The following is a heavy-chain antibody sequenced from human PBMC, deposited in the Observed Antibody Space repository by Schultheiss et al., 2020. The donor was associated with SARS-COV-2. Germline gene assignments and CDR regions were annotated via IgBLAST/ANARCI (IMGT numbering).Heavy chain of an antibody. V-gene: IGHV1-2*02. CDR3: AKRVVAATLDY. D-gene: IGHD2-15*01. CDR1: GYTFTNFG. CDR2: INPNRGGI. Sequence: ASVKVSCKASGYTFTNFGISWVRQAPGQGLEWMGWINPNRGGINYAQKFQGRVTMTRDTSISTVYMELSSLRSEDTAVYYCAKRVVAATLDYWGQGTLVTVSS. J-gene: IGHJ4*02.